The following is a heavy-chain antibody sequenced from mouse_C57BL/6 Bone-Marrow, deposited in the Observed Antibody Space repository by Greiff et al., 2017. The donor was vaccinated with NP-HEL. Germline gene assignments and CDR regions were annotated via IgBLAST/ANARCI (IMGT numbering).Heavy chain of an antibody. CDR1: GYTFTTYP. Sequence: VKLMESGAELVKPGASVTMSCKASGYTFTTYPIEWMKQNHGKSLEWIGNFHPYNDDTTYNEKFKGKATLTVEKSSSTVYLELSRLTSDDSAVYYCARGYDDDGGNYAMDYWGQGTSVTVSS. J-gene: IGHJ4*01. CDR3: ARGYDDDGGNYAMDY. CDR2: FHPYNDDT. V-gene: IGHV1-47*01. D-gene: IGHD2-4*01.